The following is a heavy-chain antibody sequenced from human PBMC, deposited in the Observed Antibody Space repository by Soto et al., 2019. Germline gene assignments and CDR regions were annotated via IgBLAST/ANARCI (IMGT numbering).Heavy chain of an antibody. Sequence: QVQLQESGPGLVKPSQTLSLTCTVSGGSISSGGYYWSWIRQHPGKGLEWIGYIYYSGSTYYNPSVKRRGTISVDTSKNQFSLKLSSVTAADTSVYYCARSSRSYCSGGSGYSTVSSYNWFDPWGQGTLVTVSS. CDR2: IYYSGST. CDR3: ARSSRSYCSGGSGYSTVSSYNWFDP. J-gene: IGHJ5*02. D-gene: IGHD2-15*01. CDR1: GGSISSGGYY. V-gene: IGHV4-31*03.